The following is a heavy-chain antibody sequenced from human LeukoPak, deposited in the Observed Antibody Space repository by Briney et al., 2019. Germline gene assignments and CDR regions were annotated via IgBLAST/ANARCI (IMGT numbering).Heavy chain of an antibody. V-gene: IGHV3-23*01. J-gene: IGHJ4*02. Sequence: PGGSLRLSCAASGFTFSYYGMNWVRQAPGKGLEWVSGITGSGTSTYYADSVRGRFTISRDNSKNTLYLQMNSLRAEDTAVYYCADLQKDYWGQGTLVTVSS. CDR3: ADLQKDY. CDR1: GFTFSYYG. CDR2: ITGSGTST.